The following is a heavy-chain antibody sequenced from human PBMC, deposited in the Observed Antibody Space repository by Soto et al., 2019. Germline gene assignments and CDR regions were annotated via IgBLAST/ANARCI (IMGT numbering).Heavy chain of an antibody. CDR3: AREGGIAGGAMDV. CDR2: TYYRSKWYN. CDR1: GDSVSSNSAA. V-gene: IGHV6-1*01. Sequence: QVQLQQSGPGLVKPSQTLSLTCAISGDSVSSNSAAWNWIRQSPSRGLEWLGRTYYRSKWYNDSAITVKSPTTIKPDTSKNPFSLDLDFVSPEDTAGYYCAREGGIAGGAMDVWGQGTTVTVSS. J-gene: IGHJ6*02. D-gene: IGHD6-13*01.